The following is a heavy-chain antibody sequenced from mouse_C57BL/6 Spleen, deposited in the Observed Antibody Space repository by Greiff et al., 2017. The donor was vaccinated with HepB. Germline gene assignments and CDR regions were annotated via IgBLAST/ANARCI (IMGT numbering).Heavy chain of an antibody. CDR3: AREDGNDRWYFDV. CDR2: INPSNGGT. CDR1: GYTFTSYW. V-gene: IGHV1-53*01. D-gene: IGHD2-2*01. Sequence: QVQLQQPGTELVKPGASVKLSCKASGYTFTSYWMHWVKQRPGQGLEWIGNINPSNGGTNYNEKFKSKATLTVDKSSSTAYMQLSSLTSEDSEVYYCAREDGNDRWYFDVWGTGTTVTVSS. J-gene: IGHJ1*03.